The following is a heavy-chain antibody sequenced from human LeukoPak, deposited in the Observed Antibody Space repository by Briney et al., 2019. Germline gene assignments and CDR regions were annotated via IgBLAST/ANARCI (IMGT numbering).Heavy chain of an antibody. J-gene: IGHJ5*02. CDR3: ATTYIYNGIPGWFDP. D-gene: IGHD1-14*01. CDR1: GTSFTTRA. Sequence: PGPSLTPAWVASGTSFTTRATSCARQLPRNGREWVSSIRENGVATHYADSVQGRFTIYRDKSKNTLYLHMDNLRVADTAVYYCATTYIYNGIPGWFDPWGQGTQVTVSS. CDR2: IRENGVAT. V-gene: IGHV3-23*01.